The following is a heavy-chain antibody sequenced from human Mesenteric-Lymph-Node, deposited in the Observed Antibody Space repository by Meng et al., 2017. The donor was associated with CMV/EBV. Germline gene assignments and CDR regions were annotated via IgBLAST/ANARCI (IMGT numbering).Heavy chain of an antibody. CDR2: TNPNSGNT. D-gene: IGHD2-2*01. J-gene: IGHJ4*02. CDR3: ATLGYCSSTSCYALDY. CDR1: GYTFSSYD. V-gene: IGHV1-8*03. Sequence: SGYTFSSYDVNWVRQATGRGLEWMGWTNPNSGNTGYAQKFQDRVTITRDTSISTVYMELSGLRSEDTAVYYCATLGYCSSTSCYALDYWGQGTLVTVSS.